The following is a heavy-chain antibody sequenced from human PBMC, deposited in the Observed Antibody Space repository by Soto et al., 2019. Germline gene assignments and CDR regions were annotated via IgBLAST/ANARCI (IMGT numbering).Heavy chain of an antibody. Sequence: GAAGKVSWKASGGSFSVYAISWVRQAPGQGLEWMGGIIPIFGTANYAQKFQGRVTITADESTSTAYMELSSLRSEDRAVYYCASSLDYGDNAGFDYWG. D-gene: IGHD4-17*01. CDR3: ASSLDYGDNAGFDY. CDR2: IIPIFGTA. V-gene: IGHV1-69*13. J-gene: IGHJ4*01. CDR1: GGSFSVYA.